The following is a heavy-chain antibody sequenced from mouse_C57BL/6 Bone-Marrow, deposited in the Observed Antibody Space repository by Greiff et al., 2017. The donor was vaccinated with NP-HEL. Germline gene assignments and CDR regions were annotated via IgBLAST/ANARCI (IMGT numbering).Heavy chain of an antibody. D-gene: IGHD1-1*01. CDR2: IHPNSGST. Sequence: VQLQQPGAELVKPGASVKLSCKASGYTFTSYWMHWVKQRPGQGLEWIGMIHPNSGSTNYNEKFKSKATLTADKSSSTAYMQLSSLTSEDSAVYYCAPLYYYGSSPFAYWGQGTLVTVSA. J-gene: IGHJ3*01. V-gene: IGHV1-64*01. CDR3: APLYYYGSSPFAY. CDR1: GYTFTSYW.